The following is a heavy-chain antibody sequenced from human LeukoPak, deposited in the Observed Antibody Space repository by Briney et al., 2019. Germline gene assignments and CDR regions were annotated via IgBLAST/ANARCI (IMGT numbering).Heavy chain of an antibody. CDR2: NYYSGSI. Sequence: SETLSLTCTVSGGSINSYYWSWIRQPPGKGPEWIGYNYYSGSINYNPSLKSRVTISVGTSKNQFSLKLSSVTAADTAVYYCARDPFTWYFDLWGRGTLVTVSS. CDR1: GGSINSYY. V-gene: IGHV4-59*01. CDR3: ARDPFTWYFDL. J-gene: IGHJ2*01. D-gene: IGHD3-10*01.